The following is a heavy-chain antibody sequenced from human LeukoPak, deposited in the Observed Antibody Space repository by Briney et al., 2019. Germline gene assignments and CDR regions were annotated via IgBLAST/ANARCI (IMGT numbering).Heavy chain of an antibody. CDR1: GGSLSSSSYY. Sequence: SETLSLTCTVPGGSLSSSSYYWGWIRQPPGKGLEWIGSIYYSGSTYYNPSLKSRVTISVDTSKNQFSLKLSSVTAADTAVYYCARQSGKWEWFRYWGQGTLVTVSS. D-gene: IGHD3-3*01. V-gene: IGHV4-39*01. CDR3: ARQSGKWEWFRY. J-gene: IGHJ4*02. CDR2: IYYSGST.